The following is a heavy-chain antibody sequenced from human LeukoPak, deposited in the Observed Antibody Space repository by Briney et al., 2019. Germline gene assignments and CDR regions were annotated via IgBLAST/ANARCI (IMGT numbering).Heavy chain of an antibody. CDR2: IYTSGST. Sequence: PSETLSLTCSVSGGSISSGNNLWTWIRQPAGKGLEWIGRIYTSGSTNYNPSLKSRVTISVDTSKNQFSLKLSSVTAADTAVYYCASDRIEVDAFDIWGQGTMVTVSS. D-gene: IGHD2-15*01. CDR1: GGSISSGNNL. CDR3: ASDRIEVDAFDI. J-gene: IGHJ3*02. V-gene: IGHV4-61*02.